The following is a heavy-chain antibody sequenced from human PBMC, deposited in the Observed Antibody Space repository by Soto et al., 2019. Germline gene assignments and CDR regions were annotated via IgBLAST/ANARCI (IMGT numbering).Heavy chain of an antibody. V-gene: IGHV3-21*06. Sequence: EVQLVESGGGLVKPGGSLRLSCAASGFTFTRHSMNWVRQAPGKGLEWVSCISGTGTFIYYSDSVKGRFTISRDDANTSLYLQMNSLTAEDTAGYYCARGAGTDTGDALDIWGPGTMVT. J-gene: IGHJ3*02. CDR3: ARGAGTDTGDALDI. D-gene: IGHD6-19*01. CDR2: ISGTGTFI. CDR1: GFTFTRHS.